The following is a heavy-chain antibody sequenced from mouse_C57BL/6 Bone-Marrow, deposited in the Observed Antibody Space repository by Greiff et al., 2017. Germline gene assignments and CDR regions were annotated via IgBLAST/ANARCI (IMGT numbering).Heavy chain of an antibody. CDR2: INPSSGYT. CDR1: GYTFTSYW. Sequence: VQLQQSGAELAKPGASVKLSCKASGYTFTSYWMHWVKQRPGQGLEWIGYINPSSGYTKYNQKFKDKATLTADISSSTAYMQLCSLTYEDSAVYYCARSFYGPACFAYWGQGTLVTVSA. V-gene: IGHV1-7*01. J-gene: IGHJ3*01. CDR3: ARSFYGPACFAY. D-gene: IGHD1-2*01.